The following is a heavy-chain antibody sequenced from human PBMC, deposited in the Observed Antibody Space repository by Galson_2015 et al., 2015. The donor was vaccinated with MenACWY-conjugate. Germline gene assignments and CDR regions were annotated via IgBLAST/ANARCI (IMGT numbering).Heavy chain of an antibody. J-gene: IGHJ4*02. D-gene: IGHD1-26*01. Sequence: SLRLSCAASGFTVWTNYMTWVRQAPGKGLEWVAVIHSGGSTYYADSVRDRFIISRDNSKNTLSLEMENLRAEDTAMYYCVRDPPPFTEWEGGDDFWGQGTLVTVPS. CDR3: VRDPPPFTEWEGGDDF. V-gene: IGHV3-53*01. CDR1: GFTVWTNY. CDR2: IHSGGST.